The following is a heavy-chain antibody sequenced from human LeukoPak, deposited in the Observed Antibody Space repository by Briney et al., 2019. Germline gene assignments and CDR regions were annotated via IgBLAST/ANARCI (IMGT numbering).Heavy chain of an antibody. D-gene: IGHD1-26*01. CDR3: ARPALVGFDGDGVEAFDI. J-gene: IGHJ3*02. V-gene: IGHV5-51*01. CDR2: IYPGDSDT. CDR1: GYSFTSYW. Sequence: GESLKISCKGSGYSFTSYWIGWVRQMPGKGLEWMGIIYPGDSDTRYSPSFQGQVTISADKSISTAYLQWSSLKASDTAMYYCARPALVGFDGDGVEAFDIWGQGTMVTVSS.